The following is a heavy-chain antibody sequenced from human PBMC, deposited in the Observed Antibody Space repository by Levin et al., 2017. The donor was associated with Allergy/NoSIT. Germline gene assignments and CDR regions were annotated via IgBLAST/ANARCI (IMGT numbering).Heavy chain of an antibody. Sequence: GGSLRLSCAASGFTFSDHYMDWVRQAPGKGLEWVGRIRSKAKSHTTEYVASVRGRFTISRDDSKNSLYLQMNSLKTEDTAVYYCVRVDYSPARPMWAMDVWGQGTTVTVSS. V-gene: IGHV3-72*01. CDR2: IRSKAKSHTT. CDR3: VRVDYSPARPMWAMDV. J-gene: IGHJ6*02. CDR1: GFTFSDHY. D-gene: IGHD4-11*01.